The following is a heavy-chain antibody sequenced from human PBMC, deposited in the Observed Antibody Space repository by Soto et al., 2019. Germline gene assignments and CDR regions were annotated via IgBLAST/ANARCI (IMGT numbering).Heavy chain of an antibody. D-gene: IGHD3-9*01. CDR2: ISYDGISK. CDR3: AKDGYLDTYYFDY. J-gene: IGHJ4*02. CDR1: GFTFSSYA. V-gene: IGHV3-30-3*01. Sequence: QVQLVESGGGVVQPGRSLRLSCAASGFTFSSYAMHWVRQALGKGLEWVAVISYDGISKHYADSVKGRFSISRDDSENTLYVQMNSLRAEDTALYYCAKDGYLDTYYFDYWGQGTLVTVSS.